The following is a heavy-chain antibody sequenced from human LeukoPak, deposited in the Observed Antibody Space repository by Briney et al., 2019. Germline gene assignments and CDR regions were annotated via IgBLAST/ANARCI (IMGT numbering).Heavy chain of an antibody. CDR3: ARTTYYYGSGSYYDY. D-gene: IGHD3-10*01. CDR2: IYYSGST. V-gene: IGHV4-59*11. CDR1: GGSISSHY. J-gene: IGHJ4*02. Sequence: PSETLSLTCTVSGGSISSHYWSWIRQPPGKGLEWIGYIYYSGSTNYNPSLKSRVTISVETSKNQFSLKLSSVTAADTAVYYCARTTYYYGSGSYYDYWGQGTLVTVSS.